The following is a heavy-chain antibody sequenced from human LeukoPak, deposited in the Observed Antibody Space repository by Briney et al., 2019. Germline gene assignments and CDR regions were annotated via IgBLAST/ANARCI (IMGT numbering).Heavy chain of an antibody. J-gene: IGHJ6*03. CDR2: ISSSGGST. Sequence: AGGSLRLSCAASGFTFSSYAMSWVRQAPGKGLEWVSAISSSGGSTYYADSVKGRFTISRDNSKNTLYLQMNSLRAEDTAVYYCAKVGYSYGFYYYMDVWGKGTTVTVSS. CDR1: GFTFSSYA. V-gene: IGHV3-23*01. D-gene: IGHD5-18*01. CDR3: AKVGYSYGFYYYMDV.